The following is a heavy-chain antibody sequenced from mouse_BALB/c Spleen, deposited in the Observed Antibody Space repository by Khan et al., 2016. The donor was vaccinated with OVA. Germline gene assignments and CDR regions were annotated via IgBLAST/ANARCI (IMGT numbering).Heavy chain of an antibody. D-gene: IGHD2-13*01. Sequence: VQLQESGPGLVAPSQSLSITCTVSGFSLITYGVHWVRQSPGKGLEWLGVIWAGGSTNYNSALMSRLSISKDNSKSHVFLKMNSLQTDETAMYYWARGTAYYGDYEAMDYWGQGTSVTVSS. V-gene: IGHV2-9*02. CDR1: GFSLITYG. J-gene: IGHJ4*01. CDR2: IWAGGST. CDR3: ARGTAYYGDYEAMDY.